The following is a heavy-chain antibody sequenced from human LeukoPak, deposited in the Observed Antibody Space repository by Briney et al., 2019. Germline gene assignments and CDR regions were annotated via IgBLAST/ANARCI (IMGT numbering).Heavy chain of an antibody. D-gene: IGHD1-7*01. CDR1: GGSFSGYY. V-gene: IGHV4-34*01. CDR3: ARPRGNWNYGRRGWFDP. Sequence: PSETLSLTCAVYGGSFSGYYWSWIRQPPGKGLEWIGEINHSGSTNYNPSLKSRVTISVDTSKNQFSLKLSSVTAADTAVYYCARPRGNWNYGRRGWFDPWGQGTLVTVSS. CDR2: INHSGST. J-gene: IGHJ5*02.